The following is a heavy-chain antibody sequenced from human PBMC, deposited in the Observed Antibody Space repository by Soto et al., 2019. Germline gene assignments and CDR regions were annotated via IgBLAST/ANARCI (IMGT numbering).Heavy chain of an antibody. CDR3: AALNGGNSGLYAFDI. D-gene: IGHD2-21*02. J-gene: IGHJ3*02. Sequence: PSETLSLTCTLSGGSIYTYSWTWLRQPAGKGLEWIGHIYSSGSANYNPSLKSRVSMSVDTSKNQFSLKLNSVTAADTAVYYCAALNGGNSGLYAFDIWGQGRMVTVSS. V-gene: IGHV4-4*07. CDR2: IYSSGSA. CDR1: GGSIYTYS.